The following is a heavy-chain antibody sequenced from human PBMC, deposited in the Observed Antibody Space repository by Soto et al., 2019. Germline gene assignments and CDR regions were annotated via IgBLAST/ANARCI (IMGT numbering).Heavy chain of an antibody. CDR2: ITSNSDHI. CDR3: ATPYYYNH. J-gene: IGHJ4*02. CDR1: GFMFSAYT. Sequence: PGGSLRLSCAASGFMFSAYTMSWVRQAPGKGLEWLSSITSNSDHIDYADSVRGRFTVSRDNARKSLYLQMDSLGAEDTGVYYCATPYYYNHWGPGTLVTDSS. V-gene: IGHV3-21*01.